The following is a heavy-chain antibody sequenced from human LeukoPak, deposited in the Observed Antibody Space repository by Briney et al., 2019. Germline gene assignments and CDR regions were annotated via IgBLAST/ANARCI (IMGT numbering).Heavy chain of an antibody. V-gene: IGHV4-34*09. J-gene: IGHJ4*02. D-gene: IGHD3-16*01. Sequence: PSETLSLTCAVYGGSFSGYYWSWIRQPPGKGLEWIGYIYYSGSTYYNPSLKSRVTISVDTSKNQFSLKLSSVTAADTAVYYCARDGGRYFDYWGQGTLVTVSS. CDR2: IYYSGST. CDR3: ARDGGRYFDY. CDR1: GGSFSGYY.